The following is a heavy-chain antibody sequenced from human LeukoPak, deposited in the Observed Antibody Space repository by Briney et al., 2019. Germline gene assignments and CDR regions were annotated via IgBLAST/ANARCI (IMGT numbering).Heavy chain of an antibody. V-gene: IGHV4-34*01. D-gene: IGHD6-13*01. J-gene: IGHJ5*02. CDR3: ARGGTVYSSSWYGSNWFDP. Sequence: PSETLSLTCAVYGGSFSGYYWSWIRQPPGKGLEWIGEINHSGSTNYNPSLKSRVTVSVDTSKNQFSLKLSSVTAADTAVYYCARGGTVYSSSWYGSNWFDPWGQGTLVTVSS. CDR2: INHSGST. CDR1: GGSFSGYY.